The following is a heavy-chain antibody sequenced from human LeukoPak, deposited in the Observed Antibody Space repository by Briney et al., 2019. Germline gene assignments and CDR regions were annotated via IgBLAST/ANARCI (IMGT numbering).Heavy chain of an antibody. CDR1: GGSISSGDYY. CDR3: ARAAQTVTTVGRETYYGMDV. J-gene: IGHJ6*02. CDR2: IYYSGST. V-gene: IGHV4-30-4*01. D-gene: IGHD4-11*01. Sequence: SETLSLTCTVSGGSISSGDYYWSWIRQPPGKGLEWIGYIYYSGSTYYNPSLKSRVTISVDTSKNQFSLKLSSVTAADTAVYYCARAAQTVTTVGRETYYGMDVWGQGTTVTVSS.